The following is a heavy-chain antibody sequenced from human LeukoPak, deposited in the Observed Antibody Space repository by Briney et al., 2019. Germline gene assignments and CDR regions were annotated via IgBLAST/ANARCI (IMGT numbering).Heavy chain of an antibody. D-gene: IGHD6-19*01. V-gene: IGHV1-24*01. J-gene: IGHJ4*02. CDR2: FDPEDGET. CDR3: ATSTGSSGWYGVGIDY. CDR1: GYTLTELS. Sequence: ASVKVPCKVSGYTLTELSMHWVRQAPGKGLEWMGGFDPEDGETTYAQKFQGSVTMTEDTSTDTAYMELSSLRSEDTAVYYCATSTGSSGWYGVGIDYWGQGTLVTVSS.